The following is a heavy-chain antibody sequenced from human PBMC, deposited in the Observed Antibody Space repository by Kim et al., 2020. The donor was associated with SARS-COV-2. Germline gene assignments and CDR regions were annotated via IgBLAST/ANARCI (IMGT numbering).Heavy chain of an antibody. V-gene: IGHV3-9*01. Sequence: GGSLRLSCAASGFTFDDYAMHWVRQAPGKGLEWVSGISWNTGSIGYADSVKGRFTISRDNAKNSLYLQMNSLRAEDTALYYCAKDLPVTGTPDYWGQGTL. CDR1: GFTFDDYA. CDR3: AKDLPVTGTPDY. D-gene: IGHD6-19*01. J-gene: IGHJ4*02. CDR2: ISWNTGSI.